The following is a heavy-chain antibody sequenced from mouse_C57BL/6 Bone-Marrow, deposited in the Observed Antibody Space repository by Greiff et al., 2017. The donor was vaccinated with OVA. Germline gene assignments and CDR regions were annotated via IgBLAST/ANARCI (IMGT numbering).Heavy chain of an antibody. J-gene: IGHJ2*01. CDR3: ARSPYYSFDY. CDR2: INPNNGGT. Sequence: VQLQQSGPELVKPGASVKISCKASGYTFTDYYMNWVKQSHGKSLEWIGDINPNNGGTSYNQKFKGKATLTVDKSSSTAYMELRSLTSEDSAVYYCARSPYYSFDYWGQGTTLTVSS. V-gene: IGHV1-26*01. CDR1: GYTFTDYY. D-gene: IGHD2-12*01.